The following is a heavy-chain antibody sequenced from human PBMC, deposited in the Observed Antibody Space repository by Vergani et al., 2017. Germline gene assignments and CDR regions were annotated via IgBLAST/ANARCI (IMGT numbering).Heavy chain of an antibody. Sequence: QVQLVQSGAEVKKPGASVKVSCKASGYTFTGYYMHWVRQAPGQGLEWMGWINPNSGGTNYAQKFQGRVTMTRDTSISTAYLELSRLRSDDTAVYYCASKSLIVVVPAAIDYYYYMDVWGKGTTVTVSS. CDR3: ASKSLIVVVPAAIDYYYYMDV. D-gene: IGHD2-2*01. J-gene: IGHJ6*03. CDR1: GYTFTGYY. CDR2: INPNSGGT. V-gene: IGHV1-2*02.